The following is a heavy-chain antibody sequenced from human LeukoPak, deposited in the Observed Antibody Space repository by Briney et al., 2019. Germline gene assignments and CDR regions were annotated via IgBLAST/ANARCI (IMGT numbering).Heavy chain of an antibody. CDR3: ARGPYASVSYCAGGDYCYMDV. V-gene: IGHV3-48*04. J-gene: IGHJ6*03. CDR2: ISSSGSTI. D-gene: IGHD3-10*01. Sequence: GGSLRLSCAASGFTFSSYGMNWVRQAPGKGLEWVSYISSSGSTIYYTDSVKGRFTISRDNAKNSLYLQMNSLRAEDTAVYYCARGPYASVSYCAGGDYCYMDVWGKGNRVT. CDR1: GFTFSSYG.